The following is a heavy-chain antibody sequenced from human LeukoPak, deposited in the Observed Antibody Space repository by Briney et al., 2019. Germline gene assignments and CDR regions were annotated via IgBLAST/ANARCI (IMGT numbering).Heavy chain of an antibody. D-gene: IGHD3-3*01. CDR2: ISGSGGST. J-gene: IGHJ4*02. V-gene: IGHV3-23*01. Sequence: PGGSLRLSCAASGFTFSSYAMSWVRQAPGKGLEWVSAISGSGGSTYYADSVKGRFTISRDNSKNTLYLQMNSLRAEDTAVYYCARDSNYDFWSGYYHGYWGQGTLVTVSS. CDR1: GFTFSSYA. CDR3: ARDSNYDFWSGYYHGY.